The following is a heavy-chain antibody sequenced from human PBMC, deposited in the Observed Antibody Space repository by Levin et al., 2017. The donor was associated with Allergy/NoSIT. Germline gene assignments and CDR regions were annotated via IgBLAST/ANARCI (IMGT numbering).Heavy chain of an antibody. CDR2: INHSGST. J-gene: IGHJ6*02. CDR1: GGSFSGYY. Sequence: PSETLSLTCAVYGGSFSGYYWSWIRQPPGKGLEWIGEINHSGSTNYHPSLKSRVTISVDTSKNQFSLKLSSVTAADTAVYYCARAVGGHYYYYGMDVWGQGTTVTVSS. V-gene: IGHV4-34*01. D-gene: IGHD3-3*01. CDR3: ARAVGGHYYYYGMDV.